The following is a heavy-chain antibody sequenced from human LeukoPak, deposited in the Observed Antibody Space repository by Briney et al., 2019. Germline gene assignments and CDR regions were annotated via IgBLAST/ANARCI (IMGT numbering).Heavy chain of an antibody. CDR2: INPSGGDT. CDR1: GYIFTSYY. CDR3: ARTFYEQMPHLDY. J-gene: IGHJ4*02. D-gene: IGHD3-16*01. V-gene: IGHV1-46*01. Sequence: GASGKLSCKAAGYIFTSYYMHWGRQAPGQGVGWMGIINPSGGDTTYAQKFQGRLSMTRHMDTSTVYMELSSLRSEDTAVYYRARTFYEQMPHLDYWGQGTLVTVSS.